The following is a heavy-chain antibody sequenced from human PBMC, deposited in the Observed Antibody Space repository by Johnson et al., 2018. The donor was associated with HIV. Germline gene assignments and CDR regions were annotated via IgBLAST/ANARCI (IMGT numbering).Heavy chain of an antibody. J-gene: IGHJ3*02. Sequence: VQLVESGGGLVQPGGSLRLSCAASGFTFSSYAMSWVRQAPGKGLEWVAGISGSGDTTYYADSVKGRFTISRDNSKNMLYLQMNSLKGQDTAVYYCAKGRLARLSNVWGSVDAFDMWGRGKMVTVSS. D-gene: IGHD3-16*01. V-gene: IGHV3-23*04. CDR1: GFTFSSYA. CDR2: ISGSGDTT. CDR3: AKGRLARLSNVWGSVDAFDM.